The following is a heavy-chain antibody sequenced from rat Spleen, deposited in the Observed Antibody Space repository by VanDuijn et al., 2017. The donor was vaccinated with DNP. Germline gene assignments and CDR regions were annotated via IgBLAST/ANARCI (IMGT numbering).Heavy chain of an antibody. CDR3: TRYYDSFDY. D-gene: IGHD1-1*01. J-gene: IGHJ2*01. CDR2: ISYDVTRT. V-gene: IGHV5-7*01. Sequence: EVQLVESGGDLVQPGRSLKLSCAASGFTFSDYNMAWVRQAPKKGLEWVATISYDVTRTYYRASVKGRFTISRDYAKPTLYLQMDSLRSEDTATYYCTRYYDSFDYWGQGVMVTVSS. CDR1: GFTFSDYN.